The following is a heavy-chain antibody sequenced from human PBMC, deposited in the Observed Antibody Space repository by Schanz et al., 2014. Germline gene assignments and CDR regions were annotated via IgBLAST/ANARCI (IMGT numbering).Heavy chain of an antibody. J-gene: IGHJ6*02. Sequence: DVQLLESGGGLVQPGGSLRLSCAASGFTFNSYAMTWVRQAPGKGLEWVSAISGSGGSTYYADSVKGRFTISRDNSENTLYLQMNSLSADDTAVFYCAKGMGYCSGGTCYDYYYYGLDVWGQGTTVTGSS. CDR3: AKGMGYCSGGTCYDYYYYGLDV. V-gene: IGHV3-23*01. CDR1: GFTFNSYA. D-gene: IGHD2-15*01. CDR2: ISGSGGST.